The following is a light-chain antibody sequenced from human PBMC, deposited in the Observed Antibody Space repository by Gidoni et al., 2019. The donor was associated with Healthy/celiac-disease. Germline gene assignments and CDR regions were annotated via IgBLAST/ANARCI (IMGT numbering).Light chain of an antibody. V-gene: IGKV2-28*01. CDR2: LGS. CDR1: QSLLHSNGYNY. CDR3: MQALQTPL. Sequence: DIVMTQSPLSLPVTPGEPASISCRSSQSLLHSNGYNYLDWYLQKPGQSPQLLIYLGSNRASGVPDRFSGSGSGTDFTLKISRVEAEDVGVYDCMQALQTPLFEPGTKVDIK. J-gene: IGKJ3*01.